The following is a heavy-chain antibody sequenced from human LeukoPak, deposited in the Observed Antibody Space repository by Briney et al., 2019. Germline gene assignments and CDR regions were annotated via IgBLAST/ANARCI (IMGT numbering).Heavy chain of an antibody. J-gene: IGHJ4*02. D-gene: IGHD6-19*01. CDR1: GFTFSNYW. V-gene: IGHV3-7*01. CDR2: IKQDGSEK. CDR3: ARDGGGWSDY. Sequence: GRSLRLSCAASGFTFSNYWMSWVRQAPGKGLEWVGNIKQDGSEKYYVDSVKGRFTISRDNAKNSLYLQMNSLRAEDTAVYYCARDGGGWSDYWGQGTLVTVSS.